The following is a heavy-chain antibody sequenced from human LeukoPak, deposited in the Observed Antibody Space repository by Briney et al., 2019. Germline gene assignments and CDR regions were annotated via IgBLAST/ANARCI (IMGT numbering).Heavy chain of an antibody. CDR3: ARRDGGVGATGY. V-gene: IGHV4-34*01. D-gene: IGHD1-26*01. Sequence: SETLSLTCAGYGGSFSGYYWSWIRQPPGKGLEWIGEINHSGSTNYNPSLKSRVTISVDTSKNQFSLKLSSVTAADTAVYYCARRDGGVGATGYWGQGTLVTVSS. CDR2: INHSGST. J-gene: IGHJ4*02. CDR1: GGSFSGYY.